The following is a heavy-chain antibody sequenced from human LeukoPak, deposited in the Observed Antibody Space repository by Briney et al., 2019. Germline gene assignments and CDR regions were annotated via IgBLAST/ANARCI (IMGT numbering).Heavy chain of an antibody. D-gene: IGHD2-2*01. CDR1: GYTFTSYG. V-gene: IGHV1-18*04. CDR2: ISAYNGNT. Sequence: ASVKVSCKASGYTFTSYGISWVRQAPGQGPEWMGWISAYNGNTNYAQKLQGRVTMTTDTSTSTAYMELRSLRSDDTAVYYCARDYMTFVVVPAAGGSDYWGQGTLVTVSS. J-gene: IGHJ4*02. CDR3: ARDYMTFVVVPAAGGSDY.